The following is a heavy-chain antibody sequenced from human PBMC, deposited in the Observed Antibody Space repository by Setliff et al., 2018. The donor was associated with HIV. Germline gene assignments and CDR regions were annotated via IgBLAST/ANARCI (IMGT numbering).Heavy chain of an antibody. D-gene: IGHD1-26*01. J-gene: IGHJ3*02. CDR2: ISGSSSTI. V-gene: IGHV3-48*01. CDR1: GFTFSSYA. CDR3: ARGGSYSHGAFDI. Sequence: GESLKISCAASGFTFSSYAMSWVRQAPGKGLEWVSYISGSSSTIYYADSVKGRFTISRDNAKNSLYLQMNSLRAEDTAVYYCARGGSYSHGAFDIWGQGTMVTVSS.